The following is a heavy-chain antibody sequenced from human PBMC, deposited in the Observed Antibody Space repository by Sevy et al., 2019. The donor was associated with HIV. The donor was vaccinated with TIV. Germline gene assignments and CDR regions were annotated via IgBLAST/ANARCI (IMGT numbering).Heavy chain of an antibody. J-gene: IGHJ4*02. Sequence: GGSLRLSCVASGFIFNSYTMSWVRQAPGKGLEWVSTISGSGGRVYYPDSLKGRFTISRDNFKNTVSLQMNSLRAEDTAVYYCTNRGGVIITGFESWGQGTLVTVSS. CDR3: TNRGGVIITGFES. CDR2: ISGSGGRV. CDR1: GFIFNSYT. V-gene: IGHV3-23*01. D-gene: IGHD3-16*01.